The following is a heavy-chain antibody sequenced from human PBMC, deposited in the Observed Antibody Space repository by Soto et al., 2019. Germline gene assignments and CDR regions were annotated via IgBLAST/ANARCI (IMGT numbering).Heavy chain of an antibody. Sequence: SETLSLTCAVYGESFSGYYWSWIRQPPGKGLEWIGEIHDSGSTNYNPSLKSRLIISVDTSRNQFSLKLSSVTAADTAVYYCARHVPLCTTADCDYLEVLFDPWGRGTLVTVSS. CDR2: IHDSGST. CDR1: GESFSGYY. CDR3: ARHVPLCTTADCDYLEVLFDP. J-gene: IGHJ5*02. D-gene: IGHD2-21*02. V-gene: IGHV4-34*01.